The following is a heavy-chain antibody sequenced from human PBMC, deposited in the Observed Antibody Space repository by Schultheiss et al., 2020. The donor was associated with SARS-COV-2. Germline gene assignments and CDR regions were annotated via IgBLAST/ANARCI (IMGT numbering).Heavy chain of an antibody. V-gene: IGHV1-69*13. CDR1: GGTFSSYT. CDR3: ARKGPHYSINYYGMDV. Sequence: SVKVSCKASGGTFSSYTIIWVRQAPGQGLEWMGGIIPIFGTAYYAQRFQGRVTINADESTSTAYMELSSLRSEDTAVYYCARKGPHYSINYYGMDVWGQGTTVTVSS. D-gene: IGHD4-11*01. J-gene: IGHJ6*02. CDR2: IIPIFGTA.